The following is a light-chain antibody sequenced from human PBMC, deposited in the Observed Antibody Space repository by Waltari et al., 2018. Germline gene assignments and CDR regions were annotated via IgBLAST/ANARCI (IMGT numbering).Light chain of an antibody. CDR2: EGS. CDR1: SSDVGSYNL. CDR3: CSHAGSSTL. Sequence: QSALTQPASVSGSPGQSITISCTGTSSDVGSYNLVSWYQQHPGKAPKLMIYEGSKRPSGVSNRFSGSKSSNTASLTISGLQAEDEADYYCCSHAGSSTLFGGGTKLTVL. V-gene: IGLV2-23*01. J-gene: IGLJ2*01.